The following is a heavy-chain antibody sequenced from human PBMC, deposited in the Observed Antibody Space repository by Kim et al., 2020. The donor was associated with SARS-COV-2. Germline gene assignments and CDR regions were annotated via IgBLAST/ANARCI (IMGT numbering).Heavy chain of an antibody. Sequence: ASVKVSCKASGYTFTSYDINWVRQATGQGLEWMGWMNPNSGNTGYAQKFQGRVTMTRNTSISTAYMELSSLRSEDTAVYYCARSRRRDGYNPLYYYYYMDVWGKGTTVTVSS. CDR1: GYTFTSYD. D-gene: IGHD5-12*01. CDR3: ARSRRRDGYNPLYYYYYMDV. CDR2: MNPNSGNT. V-gene: IGHV1-8*01. J-gene: IGHJ6*03.